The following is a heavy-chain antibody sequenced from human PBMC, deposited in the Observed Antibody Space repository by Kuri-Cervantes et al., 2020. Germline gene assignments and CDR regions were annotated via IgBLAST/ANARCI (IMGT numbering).Heavy chain of an antibody. CDR2: ISGSGGST. Sequence: GESLKISCAASGFTFSSYWMSWVRQAPGKGLEWVSAISGSGGSTYYADSVKGRFTISRDNSKNTLYLQMNSLGAEDTAVYYCARDVLNYYDFDAFDIWGQGTMVTVSS. V-gene: IGHV3-23*01. D-gene: IGHD3-22*01. J-gene: IGHJ3*02. CDR3: ARDVLNYYDFDAFDI. CDR1: GFTFSSYW.